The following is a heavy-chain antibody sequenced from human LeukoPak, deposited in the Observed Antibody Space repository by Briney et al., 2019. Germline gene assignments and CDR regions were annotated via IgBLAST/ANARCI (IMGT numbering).Heavy chain of an antibody. V-gene: IGHV3-21*01. CDR1: GFTFSSYS. J-gene: IGHJ4*02. CDR2: ISSSSSYI. CDR3: ARVAPVYLGYSSAWYTDY. Sequence: GGSLRLSCAASGFTFSSYSMNWVRQAPGKGLEWVSSISSSSSYIYYADSVKGRFTISRDNAKNSLYLQMNSLRAEDTAVYYCARVAPVYLGYSSAWYTDYWGQGTLVSVSS. D-gene: IGHD6-19*01.